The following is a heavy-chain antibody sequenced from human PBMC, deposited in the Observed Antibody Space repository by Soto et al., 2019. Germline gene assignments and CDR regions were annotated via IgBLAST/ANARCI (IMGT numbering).Heavy chain of an antibody. J-gene: IGHJ4*02. CDR1: GGSISSYY. Sequence: SETLSLTCTVPGGSISSYYWSWIRQPPGKGLEWIGYIYYSGSTNYNPSLKSRVTISVDTSKNQFSLKLSSVTAADTAVYYCARGGSSGPFDYWGQGTLVTV. CDR2: IYYSGST. D-gene: IGHD6-6*01. V-gene: IGHV4-59*01. CDR3: ARGGSSGPFDY.